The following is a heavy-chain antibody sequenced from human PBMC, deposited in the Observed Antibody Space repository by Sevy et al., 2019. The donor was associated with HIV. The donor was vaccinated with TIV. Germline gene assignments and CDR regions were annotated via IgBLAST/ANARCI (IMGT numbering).Heavy chain of an antibody. J-gene: IGHJ6*02. Sequence: SETLSLTCTVSGGFVTSTSYCWAWIRQSPGKGLEWIGSIYNSGSTYYNPSLKSRVTISVHTSKNQFSLKLSSVTAADTAVYYCARRYCSSTSCYVPGYYGMDVWGQGTTVTVSS. V-gene: IGHV4-39*01. CDR2: IYNSGST. CDR3: ARRYCSSTSCYVPGYYGMDV. CDR1: GGFVTSTSYC. D-gene: IGHD2-2*01.